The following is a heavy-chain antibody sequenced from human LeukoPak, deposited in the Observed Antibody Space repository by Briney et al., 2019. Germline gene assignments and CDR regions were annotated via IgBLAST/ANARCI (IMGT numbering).Heavy chain of an antibody. CDR3: ASGSYGQFDY. CDR1: GFTFSRYS. D-gene: IGHD5-18*01. V-gene: IGHV3-48*02. J-gene: IGHJ4*02. Sequence: GGSLRLSCAGTGFTFSRYSMNWVRQAPGKGLEWVSYISSGSTTIYYADSVKGRFTISRDNAKNSLYLQISGLKDEDTAVYYCASGSYGQFDYWGQGTLVTVSS. CDR2: ISSGSTTI.